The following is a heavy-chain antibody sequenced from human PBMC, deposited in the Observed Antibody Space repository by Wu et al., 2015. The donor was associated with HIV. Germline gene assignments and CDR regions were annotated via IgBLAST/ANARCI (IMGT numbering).Heavy chain of an antibody. V-gene: IGHV1-2*02. CDR3: ARDHYGGNSSPDY. D-gene: IGHD4-23*01. CDR1: GYTFTGYY. J-gene: IGHJ4*02. Sequence: VKKDLGPSVKVSCKASGYTFTGYYMHWVRQAPGQGLEWMGWINPNSGGTNYAQKFQGRVTMTRDTSISTAYMELSRLRSDDTAVYYCARDHYGGNSSPDYWGQGTLVTVSS. CDR2: INPNSGGT.